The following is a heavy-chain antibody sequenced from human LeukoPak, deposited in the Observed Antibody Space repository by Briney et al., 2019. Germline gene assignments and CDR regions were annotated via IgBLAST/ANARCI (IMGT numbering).Heavy chain of an antibody. D-gene: IGHD4-17*01. CDR3: ARHMPYGDYGSVDAFDI. J-gene: IGHJ3*02. Sequence: SETLSLTCTVSGGSNSSYYWSWIRQPPGKGLEWIGYIYYSGSTNYNPSLKSRVTISVDTSKNQFSLKLSSVTAADTAVYYCARHMPYGDYGSVDAFDIWGQGTMVTVSS. V-gene: IGHV4-59*08. CDR1: GGSNSSYY. CDR2: IYYSGST.